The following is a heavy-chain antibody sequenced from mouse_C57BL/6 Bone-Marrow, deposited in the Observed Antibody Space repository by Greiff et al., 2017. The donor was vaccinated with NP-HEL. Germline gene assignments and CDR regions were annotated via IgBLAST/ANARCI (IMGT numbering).Heavy chain of an antibody. V-gene: IGHV1-55*01. CDR3: ARSIDYGYDGAFSPWFAY. CDR1: GYTFTSYW. J-gene: IGHJ3*01. D-gene: IGHD2-2*01. CDR2: IYPGSGST. Sequence: VQLQQPGAELVKPGASVKMSCKASGYTFTSYWITWVKQRPGQGLEWIGDIYPGSGSTNYNEKFKSKATLTVDTSSSTAYMQLSSLTSEDSAVYYGARSIDYGYDGAFSPWFAYWGQGTLVTVAA.